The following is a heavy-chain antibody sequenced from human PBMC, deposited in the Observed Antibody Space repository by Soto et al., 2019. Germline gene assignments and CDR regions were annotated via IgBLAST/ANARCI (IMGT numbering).Heavy chain of an antibody. V-gene: IGHV3-23*01. J-gene: IGHJ6*02. CDR2: FVSSTGST. CDR1: GFTFSSYT. CDR3: TTDVYGMDV. Sequence: HPGGSLRLSCAASGFTFSSYTMNWVRQAPGKGLEWISTFVSSTGSTFYAEPVEGRFTISKDDSKNTLYLQMNSLKTEDTAVYYCTTDVYGMDVWGQGTTVTVSS.